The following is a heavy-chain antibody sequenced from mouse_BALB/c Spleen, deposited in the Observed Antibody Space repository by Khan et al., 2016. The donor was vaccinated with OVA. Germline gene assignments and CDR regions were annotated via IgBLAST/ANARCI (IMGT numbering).Heavy chain of an antibody. V-gene: IGHV1-5*01. Sequence: VQLQQSGTVLARPGASVKMSCKASGYTFTSYWMHWVKQRPGQGLEWIGDIYPGNTDTNYNQKFKGKAKLTAVTSTSTAYMELSSLTNEDSAVYYCTRRNWDVAWFAYWGQGPLVTVSA. CDR1: GYTFTSYW. CDR2: IYPGNTDT. CDR3: TRRNWDVAWFAY. J-gene: IGHJ3*01. D-gene: IGHD4-1*01.